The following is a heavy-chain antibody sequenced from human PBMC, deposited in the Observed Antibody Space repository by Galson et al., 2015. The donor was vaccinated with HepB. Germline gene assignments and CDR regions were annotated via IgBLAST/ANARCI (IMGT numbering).Heavy chain of an antibody. Sequence: SLRLSCAASGFTFSSYAMSWVRQAPGKGLEWVSAISGSGGSTYYADSVKGRFTISRDNSKNTLYLQMNSLRAEDTAVYYCAKIHCSSTSCLGYYYGMDVWGQGTTVTVSS. CDR3: AKIHCSSTSCLGYYYGMDV. CDR1: GFTFSSYA. CDR2: ISGSGGST. D-gene: IGHD2-2*01. V-gene: IGHV3-23*01. J-gene: IGHJ6*02.